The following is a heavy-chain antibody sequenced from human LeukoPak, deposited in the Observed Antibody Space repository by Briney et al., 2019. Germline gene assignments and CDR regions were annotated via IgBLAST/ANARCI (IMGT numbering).Heavy chain of an antibody. J-gene: IGHJ3*02. CDR1: GGTFSSYA. V-gene: IGHV1-69*04. CDR2: IIPILGIA. D-gene: IGHD6-13*01. CDR3: ARDFGAAGTGAFDI. Sequence: SVKVSCKASGGTFSSYAISWVRQAPGQGLEWMGRIIPILGIANYAQKFQGRVTITADKSTSTAYMELSSLRSEDTAVYYCARDFGAAGTGAFDIWGQGTMVTVSS.